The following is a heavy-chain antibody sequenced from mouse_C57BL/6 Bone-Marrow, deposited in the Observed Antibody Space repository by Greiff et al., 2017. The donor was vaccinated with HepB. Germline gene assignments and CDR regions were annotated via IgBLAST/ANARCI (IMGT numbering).Heavy chain of an antibody. CDR2: IDPSDSYT. CDR3: ARHDYDGLDY. D-gene: IGHD2-4*01. Sequence: VQLQQPGAELVMPGASVKLSCKASGYTFTSYWMHWVKQRPGQGLEWIGEIDPSDSYTNYNQKFKGKSTLTVDKSSSTAYMQLSSLTSEDSAVYYCARHDYDGLDYWGQGTTLTVSS. J-gene: IGHJ2*01. CDR1: GYTFTSYW. V-gene: IGHV1-69*01.